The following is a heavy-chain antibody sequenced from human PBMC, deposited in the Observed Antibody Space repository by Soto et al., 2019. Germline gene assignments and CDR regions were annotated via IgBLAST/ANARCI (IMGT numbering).Heavy chain of an antibody. CDR2: ISSSSSYT. CDR1: GFTFSDYY. CDR3: ASPVLWFGDDG. Sequence: QVQLVESGGGLVKPGGSLRLSCAASGFTFSDYYMSWIRQAPGKGLEWVSYISSSSSYTNYADSVKGRFTISRDNAKNSLYMQMNSLRAEDTAVYYCASPVLWFGDDGWGQGTLVTVSS. V-gene: IGHV3-11*05. J-gene: IGHJ4*02. D-gene: IGHD3-10*01.